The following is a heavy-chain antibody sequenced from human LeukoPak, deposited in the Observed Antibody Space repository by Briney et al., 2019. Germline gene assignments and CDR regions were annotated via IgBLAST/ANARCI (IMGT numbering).Heavy chain of an antibody. J-gene: IGHJ3*02. Sequence: KPSQTLSLTCTVSGGSISSGSYYWSWIRQPAGQGLEWIGRIYTSGSTNYNPSLKSRVTISVDTSKNQFSLKLSSVTAADTAVYYCARDRTYYYDSSGYADAFDIWGQGTMVTVSS. CDR3: ARDRTYYYDSSGYADAFDI. CDR2: IYTSGST. D-gene: IGHD3-22*01. V-gene: IGHV4-61*02. CDR1: GGSISSGSYY.